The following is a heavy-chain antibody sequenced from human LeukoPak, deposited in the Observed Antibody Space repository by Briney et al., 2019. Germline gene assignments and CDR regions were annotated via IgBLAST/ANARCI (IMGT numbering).Heavy chain of an antibody. Sequence: ASVKVSCKASGYTFTSYYMHWVRQAPGQGLEWMGIINPSGGSTSYAQKFQGRVTMTRDTSTSTVYMELSSLRSEDTAVYYCARVPIRYGDYGHFDYWGQGTLVTVSS. CDR3: ARVPIRYGDYGHFDY. V-gene: IGHV1-46*01. CDR1: GYTFTSYY. CDR2: INPSGGST. J-gene: IGHJ4*02. D-gene: IGHD4-17*01.